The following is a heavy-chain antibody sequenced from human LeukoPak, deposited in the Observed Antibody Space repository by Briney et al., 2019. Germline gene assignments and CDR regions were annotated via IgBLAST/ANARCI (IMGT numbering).Heavy chain of an antibody. D-gene: IGHD6-13*01. CDR1: GGSISSSHW. V-gene: IGHV4-4*02. Sequence: SETLSLTCAVSGGSISSSHWWSWVRQSPGKGLEWIGNTYHSDYTNYNPSLKSRVTISVDTSKNQFSLKLSSVTAADTAVYYCACQQLVTSNWFDPWGQGTLVTVSS. CDR3: ACQQLVTSNWFDP. CDR2: TYHSDYT. J-gene: IGHJ5*02.